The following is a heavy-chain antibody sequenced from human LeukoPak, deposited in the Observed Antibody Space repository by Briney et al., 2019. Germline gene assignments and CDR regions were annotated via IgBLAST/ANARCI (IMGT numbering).Heavy chain of an antibody. Sequence: PSETLSLTCAVSHDSFSSHYWTWIRQPPGKGLEWIGYISYIGSTNYNPSLKSRVTISIDTSKNQFSLKLTSVTAADAAVYYCARDLVTVTKGFDIWGQGTMVSVSS. CDR2: ISYIGST. CDR3: ARDLVTVTKGFDI. D-gene: IGHD4-17*01. CDR1: HDSFSSHY. V-gene: IGHV4-59*11. J-gene: IGHJ3*02.